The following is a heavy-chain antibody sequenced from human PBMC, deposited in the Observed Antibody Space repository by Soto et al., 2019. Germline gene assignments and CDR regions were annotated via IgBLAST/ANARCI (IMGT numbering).Heavy chain of an antibody. CDR2: IYYSGST. CDR1: GGSISSSSYY. J-gene: IGHJ6*02. V-gene: IGHV4-39*01. CDR3: ARQEGIAAAGSMDV. D-gene: IGHD6-13*01. Sequence: PSETLSLTCTVSGGSISSSSYYWGWIRQPPGKGLEWIGSIYYSGSTYYNPSLKSRVTISVDTSKNQFSLKLSSVTAAGTAVYYCARQEGIAAAGSMDVWGQGTTVTVSS.